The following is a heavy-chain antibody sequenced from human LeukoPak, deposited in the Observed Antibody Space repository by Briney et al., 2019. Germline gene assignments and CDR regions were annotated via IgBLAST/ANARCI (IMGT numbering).Heavy chain of an antibody. CDR1: EFTFSRYS. D-gene: IGHD3-22*01. J-gene: IGHJ3*01. Sequence: GGSLRLSCATSEFTFSRYSMYWVRQAPGKGLECVANINQDGSEKYYVDSVKGRSTISRDNAKTSLYLQMNSLRAEDTAVYYCAGGSSGLWGQGTMVTVSS. CDR2: INQDGSEK. CDR3: AGGSSGL. V-gene: IGHV3-7*01.